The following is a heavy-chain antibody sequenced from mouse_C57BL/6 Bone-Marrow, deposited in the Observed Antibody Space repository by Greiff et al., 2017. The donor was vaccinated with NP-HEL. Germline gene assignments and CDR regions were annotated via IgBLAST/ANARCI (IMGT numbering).Heavy chain of an antibody. Sequence: VMLVESGAELVKPGASVKLSCKASGYTFTEYTIHWVKQRSGQGLEWLGWFYTGRGSIEYNEKLKDKATLTSDKSASTVYMELSRLTSEDSAVYFCARHEAVTQYYFDYWGQGTTLTVSS. CDR3: ARHEAVTQYYFDY. J-gene: IGHJ2*01. D-gene: IGHD2-2*01. V-gene: IGHV1-62-2*01. CDR2: FYTGRGSI. CDR1: GYTFTEYT.